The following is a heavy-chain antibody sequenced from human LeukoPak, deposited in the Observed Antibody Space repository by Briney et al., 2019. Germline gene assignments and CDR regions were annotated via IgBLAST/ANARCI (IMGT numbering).Heavy chain of an antibody. CDR3: ATVISVAGYDY. D-gene: IGHD6-19*01. V-gene: IGHV3-21*01. Sequence: GGSLRLSCAASGFTFSSYSMNWVRQAPGKGLEWVSSISSSSSYIYYADSVKGRFTISRDNSKNSLYLQMNSLRAEDTAVYYCATVISVAGYDYWGQGTLVTVSS. CDR1: GFTFSSYS. CDR2: ISSSSSYI. J-gene: IGHJ4*02.